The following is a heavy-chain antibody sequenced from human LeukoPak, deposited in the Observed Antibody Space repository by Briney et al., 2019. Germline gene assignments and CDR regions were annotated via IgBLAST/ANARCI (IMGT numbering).Heavy chain of an antibody. CDR2: RNPHSGGT. CDR3: VTGAWVISSRSLHHLFEP. CDR1: GYTFTDSY. J-gene: IGHJ5*02. V-gene: IGHV1-2*02. Sequence: ASVKVSCKASGYTFTDSYILWLRQGPGQGLEWGGWRNPHSGGTNFAQRFQGRVTRTRDTSISTVYMELTRLTSDVSAVYHCVTGAWVISSRSLHHLFEPWGRNTLVTVSS. D-gene: IGHD3-22*01.